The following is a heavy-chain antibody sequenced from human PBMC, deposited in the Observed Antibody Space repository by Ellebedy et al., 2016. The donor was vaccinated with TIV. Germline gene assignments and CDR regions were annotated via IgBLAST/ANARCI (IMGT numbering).Heavy chain of an antibody. D-gene: IGHD3-22*01. V-gene: IGHV4-59*01. CDR2: IYYSGST. CDR1: GGSISSYY. J-gene: IGHJ4*02. Sequence: SETLSLXXTVSGGSISSYYWSWIRQPPGKGLEWIGYIYYSGSTNYNPSLKSRVTISVDTSKNQFSLKLSSVTAADTAVYYCARSPSSALTVDYWGQGTLVTVSS. CDR3: ARSPSSALTVDY.